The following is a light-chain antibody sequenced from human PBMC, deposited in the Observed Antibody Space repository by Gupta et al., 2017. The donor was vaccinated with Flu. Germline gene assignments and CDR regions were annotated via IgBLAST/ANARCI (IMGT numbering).Light chain of an antibody. CDR1: QSLVASDGNTY. Sequence: DVVMTQSPLSLPVTLGQPASISCRSSQSLVASDGNTYLNWFQQRPGQSPRRLIYMVSNRASGVPDRFSGSGSGTDFTLKISRVEAEDVGLYYCMQGTHWLTFGGGTKVEIK. CDR3: MQGTHWLT. V-gene: IGKV2-30*01. J-gene: IGKJ4*01. CDR2: MVS.